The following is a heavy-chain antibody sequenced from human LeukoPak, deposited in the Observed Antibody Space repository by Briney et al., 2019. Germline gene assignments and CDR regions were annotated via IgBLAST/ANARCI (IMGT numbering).Heavy chain of an antibody. V-gene: IGHV4-59*01. CDR3: ARARDGDSFLDY. J-gene: IGHJ4*02. D-gene: IGHD4-17*01. CDR2: IYYSGST. Sequence: PSETLSLTCTVSGGSISSYYWSWIRQPPGKGLEWIGYIYYSGSTNYNPSLKSRVTISVDTSKNQFSLKLSSVTAADTAVYYCARARDGDSFLDYWGQGTLVTVSS. CDR1: GGSISSYY.